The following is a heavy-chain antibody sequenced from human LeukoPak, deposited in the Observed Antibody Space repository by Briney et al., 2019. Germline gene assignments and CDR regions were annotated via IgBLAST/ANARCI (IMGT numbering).Heavy chain of an antibody. J-gene: IGHJ4*02. V-gene: IGHV1-18*01. CDR3: ARDQGYYFDY. CDR1: GYTFTSYG. CDR2: ISTYNGNT. Sequence: ASVKVSCKASGYTFTSYGVSWVRQAPGQGLEWRGWISTYNGNTNYAQKFQGRVNMTTDTSTSTAYMELRSLRSDDTAVYYCARDQGYYFDYWGQGTLVTVSS.